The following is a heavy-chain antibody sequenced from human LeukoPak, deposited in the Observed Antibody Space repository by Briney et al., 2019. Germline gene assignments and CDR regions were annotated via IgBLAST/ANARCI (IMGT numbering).Heavy chain of an antibody. J-gene: IGHJ4*02. Sequence: GASVKVSCKVSGYTLTELSMHWVRQAPGKGLEWMGGFDPENGETIYAQKFQGRVTMTEDTSTDTAYMELSSLRSEDTAVYYCATGPTVTTDPLDYWGQGTLVSVSS. V-gene: IGHV1-24*01. CDR3: ATGPTVTTDPLDY. D-gene: IGHD4-17*01. CDR1: GYTLTELS. CDR2: FDPENGET.